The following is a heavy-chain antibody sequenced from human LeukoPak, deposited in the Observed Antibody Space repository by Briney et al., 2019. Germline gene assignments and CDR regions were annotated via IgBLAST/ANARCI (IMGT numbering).Heavy chain of an antibody. Sequence: TGGSLRLSCAASGFTFSSYAMSWVRQAPGKGLAWVSVITGNSGSIYYADSVRGRFTISRDNSKNTLYLQMNSLRAEDTAIYYCAKGYDSSTWYNFDYWGQGTLVTVSS. J-gene: IGHJ4*02. D-gene: IGHD6-13*01. CDR3: AKGYDSSTWYNFDY. V-gene: IGHV3-23*01. CDR2: ITGNSGSI. CDR1: GFTFSSYA.